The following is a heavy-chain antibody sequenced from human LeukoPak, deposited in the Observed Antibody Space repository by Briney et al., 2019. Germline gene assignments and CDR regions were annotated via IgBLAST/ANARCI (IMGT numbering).Heavy chain of an antibody. J-gene: IGHJ4*02. CDR2: INHSGST. Sequence: PESLSLTCAIYGGSFSGYYWSWFRQPPGKGLEWIGEINHSGSTNNDPSLESRVTISENMFKNQFSLKLTSVAAADTAVYYCARGPPRDFDTSGFYYNYWGQGILVTV. CDR3: ARGPPRDFDTSGFYYNY. D-gene: IGHD3-22*01. CDR1: GGSFSGYY. V-gene: IGHV4-34*01.